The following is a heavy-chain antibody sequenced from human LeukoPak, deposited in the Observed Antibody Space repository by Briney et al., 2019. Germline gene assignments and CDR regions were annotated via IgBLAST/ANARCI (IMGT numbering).Heavy chain of an antibody. CDR3: ARDGFDFWSGYHISP. D-gene: IGHD3-3*01. CDR1: GGSISSYY. CDR2: IYTSGST. J-gene: IGHJ5*02. Sequence: SETLSLTCTVSGGSISSYYWSWIRQPAGKGLEWIGRIYTSGSTNYNSSLKSRVTMSVDTSKNQFSLKLSSVTAADTAVYYCARDGFDFWSGYHISPWGQGTLVTVSS. V-gene: IGHV4-4*07.